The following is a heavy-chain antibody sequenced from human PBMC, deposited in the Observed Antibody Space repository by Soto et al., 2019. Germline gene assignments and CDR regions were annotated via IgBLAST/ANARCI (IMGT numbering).Heavy chain of an antibody. CDR3: ARERTFGDNKHHYMDV. Sequence: QVQLVESGGGVVQPGRSLRLSCAASEFTFSRHGMHWVRQAPGKGLQWVGVIWSDGSNEVYADSVKGRFIISRDNSKKILYLQMNSLRAEDTAVYYCARERTFGDNKHHYMDVWGTGITVTVSS. CDR1: EFTFSRHG. CDR2: IWSDGSNE. V-gene: IGHV3-33*01. J-gene: IGHJ6*03. D-gene: IGHD3-10*01.